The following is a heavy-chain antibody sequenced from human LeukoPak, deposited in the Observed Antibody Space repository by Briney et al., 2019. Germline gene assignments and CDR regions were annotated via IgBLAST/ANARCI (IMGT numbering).Heavy chain of an antibody. J-gene: IGHJ4*02. D-gene: IGHD5-24*01. V-gene: IGHV3-30*04. Sequence: GGSLRLSCVASGFTFSSYAMHWVRQAPGKGLEWVAVISYDGSYMSYADSVKGRFTISRDNSKNTLYVQINSLRVEDTAVYYCAKDMRMASFEHWGRGTQVTVSS. CDR2: ISYDGSYM. CDR1: GFTFSSYA. CDR3: AKDMRMASFEH.